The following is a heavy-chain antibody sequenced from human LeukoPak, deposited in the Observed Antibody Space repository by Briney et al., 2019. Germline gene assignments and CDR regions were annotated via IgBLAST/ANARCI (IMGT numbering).Heavy chain of an antibody. CDR1: GGSISSYY. J-gene: IGHJ3*02. Sequence: SETLSLTCTVSGGSISSYYWSWIRQPPGKGLEWIGYIYYSGSTNYNPSLKSRVTISVDTSKNQFSLKLSSVTAADTAVYYCARGDYGGNLAPDAFDIWGQGTMVTVSS. V-gene: IGHV4-59*01. CDR2: IYYSGST. D-gene: IGHD4-23*01. CDR3: ARGDYGGNLAPDAFDI.